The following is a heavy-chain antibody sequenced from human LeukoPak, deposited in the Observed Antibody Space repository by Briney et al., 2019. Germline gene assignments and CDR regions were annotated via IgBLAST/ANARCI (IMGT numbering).Heavy chain of an antibody. Sequence: ASVTASCKASGYTFTGYYMHWVRQAPGQGLEWMGWINPNSGGTNYAQKFQGRVTMTRDTSISTAYMELSRLRSDDTAVYYCASSMVRGVITPLFDYWGQRTLVTVSS. D-gene: IGHD3-10*01. CDR2: INPNSGGT. CDR3: ASSMVRGVITPLFDY. J-gene: IGHJ4*02. V-gene: IGHV1-2*02. CDR1: GYTFTGYY.